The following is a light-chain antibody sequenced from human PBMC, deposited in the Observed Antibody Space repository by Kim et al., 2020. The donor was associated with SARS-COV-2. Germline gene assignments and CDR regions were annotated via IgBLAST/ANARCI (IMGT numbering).Light chain of an antibody. V-gene: IGKV3-11*01. CDR2: DAS. CDR1: QSVSSY. J-gene: IGKJ5*01. CDR3: QQRSNWPPIT. Sequence: PGERAPRSCRASQSVSSYLAWYQQKPGQAPRLLIYDASNRATGIPARFSGSGSGTDFTLTISSLEPEDFAVYYCQQRSNWPPITFGQGTRLEIK.